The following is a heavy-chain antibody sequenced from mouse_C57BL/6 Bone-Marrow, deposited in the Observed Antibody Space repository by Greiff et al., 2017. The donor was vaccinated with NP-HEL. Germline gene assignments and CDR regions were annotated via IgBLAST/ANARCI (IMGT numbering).Heavy chain of an antibody. V-gene: IGHV1-69*01. J-gene: IGHJ2*01. D-gene: IGHD2-1*01. Sequence: QVQLQQPGAELVMPGASVKLSCKASGYTFTSYWMHWVKQRPGQGLEWIGEIDPSDSYTNYNQKFKGKSTLTVDKSSSTAYMQLSSLTSEASAVYYCAIYYCNYVGFDYWGQGTTLTVSS. CDR2: IDPSDSYT. CDR1: GYTFTSYW. CDR3: AIYYCNYVGFDY.